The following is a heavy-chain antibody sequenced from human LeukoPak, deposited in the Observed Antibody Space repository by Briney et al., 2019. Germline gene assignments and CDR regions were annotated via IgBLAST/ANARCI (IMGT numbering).Heavy chain of an antibody. V-gene: IGHV1-8*02. CDR1: GYTFTSYD. Sequence: EASVKVSCKASGYTFTSYDINWVRQATGQGLEWMGWMNPNSGNTGYAQKFQGRVTMTRNTSISTAYMELSSLRSEDTAVYYCARGSVASGYYYPHAFDIWGQGTMVTVSS. J-gene: IGHJ3*02. CDR2: MNPNSGNT. CDR3: ARGSVASGYYYPHAFDI. D-gene: IGHD3-22*01.